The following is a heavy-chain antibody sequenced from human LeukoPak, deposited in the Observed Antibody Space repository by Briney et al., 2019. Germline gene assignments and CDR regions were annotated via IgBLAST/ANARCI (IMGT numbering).Heavy chain of an antibody. Sequence: ASVKVSCKASGYTFTGYYMHWVRQAPGQGLEWMGWINPNSGGTNYAQKFQGRVTMTRDTSISTAYMELSRLRSDDTAVYYCARSGWFGGLFSDYWGQGTLVTVSS. CDR2: INPNSGGT. CDR3: ARSGWFGGLFSDY. D-gene: IGHD3-10*01. J-gene: IGHJ4*02. CDR1: GYTFTGYY. V-gene: IGHV1-2*02.